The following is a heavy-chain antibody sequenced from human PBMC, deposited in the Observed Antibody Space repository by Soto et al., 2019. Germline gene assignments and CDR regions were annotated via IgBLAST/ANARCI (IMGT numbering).Heavy chain of an antibody. CDR2: ISGSGGST. D-gene: IGHD6-13*01. J-gene: IGHJ4*02. CDR1: GFTFSSYA. Sequence: HPGGSLRLSCAASGFTFSSYAMSWVRQAPGKGLEWVSAISGSGGSTYYADSVKGRFTISRDNSKNTLYLQMNSLRAEDTAVYYFAKGNGLTMAAAGVANFDYWGQGTLVTVSS. V-gene: IGHV3-23*01. CDR3: AKGNGLTMAAAGVANFDY.